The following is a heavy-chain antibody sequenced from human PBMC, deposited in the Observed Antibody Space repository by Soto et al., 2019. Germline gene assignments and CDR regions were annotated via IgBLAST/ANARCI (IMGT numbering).Heavy chain of an antibody. J-gene: IGHJ4*02. CDR2: ISVSGGDT. CDR1: GLTFSNYA. Sequence: GGSLRLSCAASGLTFSNYAMSWVRQAPGKGLEWVSAISVSGGDTYYADSVKGRFTISRDNSKNTLYLQMNSLRAEDTAVYYCAKVSRSSSNNLDYWGQGTLVTVSS. CDR3: AKVSRSSSNNLDY. V-gene: IGHV3-23*01. D-gene: IGHD6-13*01.